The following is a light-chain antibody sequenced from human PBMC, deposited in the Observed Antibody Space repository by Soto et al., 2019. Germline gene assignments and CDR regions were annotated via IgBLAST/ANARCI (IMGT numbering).Light chain of an antibody. CDR3: QQYTTYPYT. Sequence: DIQMTQSPSTLSASVGDRVTITCRASQSINSWLAWYQQKPGKAPNLLIYNASSLQSGVPSRFSGSGSGTEFTLTITSLQPDDFATYYCQQYTTYPYTFGHGTKLEIK. V-gene: IGKV1-5*03. CDR2: NAS. CDR1: QSINSW. J-gene: IGKJ2*01.